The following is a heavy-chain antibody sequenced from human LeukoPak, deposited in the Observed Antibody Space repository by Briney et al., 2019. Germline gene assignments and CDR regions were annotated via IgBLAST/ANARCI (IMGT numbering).Heavy chain of an antibody. CDR3: ARPLYYYGSGDD. V-gene: IGHV3-48*02. D-gene: IGHD3-10*01. CDR1: GFTFSTYS. J-gene: IGHJ4*02. CDR2: IRSSSSTI. Sequence: GGSLRLSCAASGFTFSTYSMNWVRQAPGKGLEWISYIRSSSSTIYYADSVKGRFTISRDNAKNSLYLQMNSLRDEDTAVYYCARPLYYYGSGDDWGQGTLVTVSS.